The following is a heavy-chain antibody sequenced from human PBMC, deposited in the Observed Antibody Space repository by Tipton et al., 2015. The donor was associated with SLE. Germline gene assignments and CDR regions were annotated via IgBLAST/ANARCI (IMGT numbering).Heavy chain of an antibody. CDR3: ARAIGGDCYFDS. J-gene: IGHJ4*02. D-gene: IGHD2-21*01. CDR1: GGSFSGYY. CDR2: INHSGST. V-gene: IGHV4-34*01. Sequence: TLSLTCAVYGGSFSGYYWSWIRQPPGKGLEWIGEINHSGSTNYNPSLKSRVTISVDTSKNQFSLKLSSVTAADTAVYYCARAIGGDCYFDSWGQGTLVTVSS.